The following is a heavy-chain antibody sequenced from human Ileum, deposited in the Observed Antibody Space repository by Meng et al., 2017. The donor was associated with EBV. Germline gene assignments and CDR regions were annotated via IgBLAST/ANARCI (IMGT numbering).Heavy chain of an antibody. CDR1: GASISGSDYY. CDR2: VYGSGHT. V-gene: IGHV4-39*01. CDR3: ARPLVLKFLEGGFDP. J-gene: IGHJ5*02. D-gene: IGHD3-3*01. Sequence: QLQESGPGLVKTSETLSLTCMVSGASISGSDYYWGWIRQPPGKGLEWIGSVYGSGHTYYNPSLKGRVTISVDTSKNQFSLKLNSVTAADTAVYYCARPLVLKFLEGGFDPWGQGTLVTVSS.